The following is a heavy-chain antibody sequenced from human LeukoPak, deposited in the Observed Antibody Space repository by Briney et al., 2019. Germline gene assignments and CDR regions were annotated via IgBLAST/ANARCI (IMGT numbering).Heavy chain of an antibody. CDR3: ARHGVNRYSNLAYYYYYYMDV. V-gene: IGHV4-4*09. Sequence: SETLSLTCTVSGGSISSYYWSWIRQPPGKGLEWIGYIYTSGSTNYNPSLKSRVTISVDTSKNQFSLKLSSVTAADTAVYYCARHGVNRYSNLAYYYYYYMDVWGKGTTVTVSS. J-gene: IGHJ6*03. D-gene: IGHD6-13*01. CDR2: IYTSGST. CDR1: GGSISSYY.